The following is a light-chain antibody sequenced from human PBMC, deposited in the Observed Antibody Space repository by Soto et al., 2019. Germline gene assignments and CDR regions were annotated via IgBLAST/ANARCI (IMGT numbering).Light chain of an antibody. CDR1: QSVSSY. V-gene: IGKV3-11*01. J-gene: IGKJ4*01. CDR2: DAS. CDR3: QERGPWL. Sequence: EIVLTQSPATLSLSPGDTATLSCRASQSVSSYFAWYQQRPGQAPRLLIYDASNMATGIPARFSGSGSGTDFTLPSSNIEPEDFAVYYGQERGPWLFGGGTKVEIK.